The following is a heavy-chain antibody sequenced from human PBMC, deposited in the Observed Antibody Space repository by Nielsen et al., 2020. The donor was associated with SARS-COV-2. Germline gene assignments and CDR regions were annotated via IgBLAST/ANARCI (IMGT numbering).Heavy chain of an antibody. Sequence: SVQVSRKASGGTFSSYGISWVRQAPGQGLEWMGRIIPILGIADDAQKFQGRVTITAEKSTSTAYMELSSLRSEDTAVYYCAIVNWNDGVSYSYYGMYVWGQGTTVTVSS. CDR2: IIPILGIA. D-gene: IGHD1-1*01. V-gene: IGHV1-69*04. J-gene: IGHJ6*02. CDR1: GGTFSSYG. CDR3: AIVNWNDGVSYSYYGMYV.